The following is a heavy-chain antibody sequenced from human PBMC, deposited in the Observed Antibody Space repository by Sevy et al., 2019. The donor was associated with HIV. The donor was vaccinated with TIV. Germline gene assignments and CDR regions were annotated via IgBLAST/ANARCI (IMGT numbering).Heavy chain of an antibody. CDR1: GFTFSSYA. Sequence: GGSLRLSCAASGFTFSSYAMHWVRQAPGKGLEWVAVISYDGSNKYYAESVKGRFTISRDNSKNTLYLQMNSLRAEDTAVYYCARDVGGNSHYYYYYGMDVWGQGTTVTVSS. CDR3: ARDVGGNSHYYYYYGMDV. J-gene: IGHJ6*02. CDR2: ISYDGSNK. D-gene: IGHD2-21*02. V-gene: IGHV3-30-3*01.